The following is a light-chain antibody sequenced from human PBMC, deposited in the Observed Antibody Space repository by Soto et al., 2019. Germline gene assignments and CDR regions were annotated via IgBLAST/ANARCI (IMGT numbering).Light chain of an antibody. Sequence: EIVLTHSPGTLSLSPGERATLSCRASQSVSNNYLAGYQKKPGRAPRLLIYDASTRGTGIPDRFSGSGSGTDFTLTISRLEPEDFAVYYCQQHGISHIPFGQGTKVDI. CDR3: QQHGISHIP. CDR2: DAS. V-gene: IGKV3-20*01. J-gene: IGKJ3*01. CDR1: QSVSNNY.